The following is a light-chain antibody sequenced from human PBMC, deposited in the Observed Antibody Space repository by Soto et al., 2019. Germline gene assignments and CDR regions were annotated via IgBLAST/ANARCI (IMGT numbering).Light chain of an antibody. V-gene: IGLV2-14*01. J-gene: IGLJ1*01. CDR2: EVS. Sequence: QSALTQPASVSGSPGQSITISCTGTSSDVGGYNYVSWYQQHPGKAPKLMIYEVSNRPSGISNRFSGSKSGNTASLTISGLQAEDEADYYCSSYISSVANVFVTGTKLTVL. CDR1: SSDVGGYNY. CDR3: SSYISSVANV.